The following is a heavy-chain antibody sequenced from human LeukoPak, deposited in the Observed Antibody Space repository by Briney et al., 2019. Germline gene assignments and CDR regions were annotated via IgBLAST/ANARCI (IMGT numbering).Heavy chain of an antibody. CDR2: ISSSSRTT. J-gene: IGHJ3*02. D-gene: IGHD3-22*01. V-gene: IGHV3-48*01. Sequence: GGSLRLSCAASGFTFSPYAMKWVRQAPGKGLEWVSYISSSSRTTYYADSVKGRFTISRDNAKNSLYLQMNSLRAEDTAVYYCAKGRYYYDSSGYYKGIAFGIWGQGTMVTVSS. CDR1: GFTFSPYA. CDR3: AKGRYYYDSSGYYKGIAFGI.